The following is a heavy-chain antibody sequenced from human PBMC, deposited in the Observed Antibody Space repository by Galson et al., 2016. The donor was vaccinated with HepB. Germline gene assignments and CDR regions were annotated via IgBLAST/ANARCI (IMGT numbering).Heavy chain of an antibody. V-gene: IGHV3-7*01. Sequence: SLRLSCAGSEFAFSSYWMIWVRQAPGKGLEWLASIKHDGSEEYYADSVKGRFTISRDNARHSLYLEMNSLRGEDTAMYYCARDYVPGAWGQGVLVTVSS. CDR1: EFAFSSYW. CDR2: IKHDGSEE. D-gene: IGHD3-10*01. CDR3: ARDYVPGA. J-gene: IGHJ5*02.